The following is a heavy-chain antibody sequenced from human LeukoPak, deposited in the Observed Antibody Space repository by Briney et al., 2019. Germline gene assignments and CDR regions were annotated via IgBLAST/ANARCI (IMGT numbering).Heavy chain of an antibody. Sequence: PGGSLRLSYAASGFTFSSYEMNWVRQAPGKGLEWVSYISSSGSTIYYADSVKGRFTISRDNSKNTLYLQMNSLRAEDTAVYYCAVTGYSSKSPNIWGQGTVVTVS. CDR1: GFTFSSYE. CDR2: ISSSGSTI. D-gene: IGHD6-13*01. CDR3: AVTGYSSKSPNI. J-gene: IGHJ3*02. V-gene: IGHV3-48*03.